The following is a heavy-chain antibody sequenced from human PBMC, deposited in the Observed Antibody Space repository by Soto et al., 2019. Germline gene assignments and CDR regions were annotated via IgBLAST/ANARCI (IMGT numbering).Heavy chain of an antibody. CDR2: TYFRSRWYK. D-gene: IGHD1-26*01. V-gene: IGHV6-1*01. CDR3: VRDVGGGELLDY. J-gene: IGHJ4*02. CDR1: VDIVSSNRAA. Sequence: PSQTLSLTCAISVDIVSSNRAAWNWIRQSTSRGVEWLERTYFRSRWYKDYAISGNSRITINPDTSKNQFSLQLNSVTPEDTAVYYCVRDVGGGELLDYWGQGTLVTVS.